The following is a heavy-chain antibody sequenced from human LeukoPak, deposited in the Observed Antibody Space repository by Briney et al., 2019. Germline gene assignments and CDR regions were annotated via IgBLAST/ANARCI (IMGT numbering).Heavy chain of an antibody. CDR1: GYTFTGYY. J-gene: IGHJ5*02. CDR2: INPNSGGT. CDR3: ARSDYYGSGSYLGSDP. D-gene: IGHD3-10*01. V-gene: IGHV1-2*02. Sequence: ASVKVSCKASGYTFTGYYMHWVRQAPGQGLEWMGWINPNSGGTNYAQKFQGRVTMTRDTSISTAYMELSRLRSDDTAVYYCARSDYYGSGSYLGSDPWGQGTLVTVSS.